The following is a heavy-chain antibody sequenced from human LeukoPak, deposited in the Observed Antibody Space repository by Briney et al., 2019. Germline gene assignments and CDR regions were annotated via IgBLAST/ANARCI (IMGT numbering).Heavy chain of an antibody. J-gene: IGHJ4*02. CDR2: IIPIFGTA. V-gene: IGHV1-69*13. D-gene: IGHD2-2*01. CDR3: ATLVVPAANDY. CDR1: GGTFSSYA. Sequence: SVKVSCKASGGTFSSYAMSWVRQAPGQGLEWMGGIIPIFGTANYAQKFQGRVTITADESPSTAYMELSSLRSEDTAVYYCATLVVPAANDYWGQGTLVTVSS.